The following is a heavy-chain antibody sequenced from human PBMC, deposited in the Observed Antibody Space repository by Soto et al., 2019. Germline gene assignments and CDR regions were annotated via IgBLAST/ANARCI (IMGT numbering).Heavy chain of an antibody. CDR1: GFTFSSYA. CDR2: ISGSDDST. CDR3: PKRSSLSTFEY. J-gene: IGHJ4*02. Sequence: GGSLRLSFAASGFTFSSYAMSWVRQAPGKGLEWVSFISGSDDSTYYADSVKGRFTISRDNSKNTLYLQMNSLRAEDTAVYYCPKRSSLSTFEYWGQGTMARVTS. V-gene: IGHV3-23*01. D-gene: IGHD6-6*01.